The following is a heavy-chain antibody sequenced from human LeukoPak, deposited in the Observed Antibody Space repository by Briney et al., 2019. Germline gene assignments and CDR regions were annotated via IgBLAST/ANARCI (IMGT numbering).Heavy chain of an antibody. J-gene: IGHJ4*02. CDR2: IYTSGSTDYYTSGST. CDR1: GGSISSYY. Sequence: SETLSLTCTVSGGSISSYYWSWIRQSAGKGLEWIAHIYTSGSTDYYTSGSTDYNPSLKSRVTISVDKSKNHFSLKLSSVTAADTAVYYCAAFLSGTYWYFDYWGQGILVTVSS. CDR3: AAFLSGTYWYFDY. D-gene: IGHD1-26*01. V-gene: IGHV4-4*07.